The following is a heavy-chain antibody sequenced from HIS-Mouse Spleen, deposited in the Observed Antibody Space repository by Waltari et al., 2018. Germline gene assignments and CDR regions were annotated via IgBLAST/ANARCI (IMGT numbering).Heavy chain of an antibody. CDR1: GFTFSSYW. CDR3: ARDAFIAAAAHFDY. CDR2: IKQDGSEK. J-gene: IGHJ4*02. V-gene: IGHV3-7*01. Sequence: EVQLVESGGGLVQPGGSLRLSWSASGFTFSSYWMRWVRQAPGKGLEWVANIKQDGSEKYYVDSVKGRFTISRDNAKNSLYLQMNSLRAEDTAVYYCARDAFIAAAAHFDYWGQGTLVTVSS. D-gene: IGHD6-13*01.